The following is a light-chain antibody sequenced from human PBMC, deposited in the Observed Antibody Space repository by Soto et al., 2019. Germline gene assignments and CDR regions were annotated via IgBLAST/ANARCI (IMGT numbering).Light chain of an antibody. Sequence: QSVLTQPASVSGSPGQSIIISCTGASSDVGTYSLVSWYQQHPGKAPKLMIYAGSGRPSGVSNRFSGSTSDNTASLTISGLQPEDEADYYCCSYAGSTNFVLFGGGTKLTVL. CDR2: AGS. J-gene: IGLJ3*02. CDR1: SSDVGTYSL. CDR3: CSYAGSTNFVL. V-gene: IGLV2-23*01.